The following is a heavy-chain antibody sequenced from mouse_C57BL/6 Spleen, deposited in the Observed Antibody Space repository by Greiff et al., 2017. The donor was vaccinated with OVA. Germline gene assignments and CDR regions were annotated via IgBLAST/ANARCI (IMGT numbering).Heavy chain of an antibody. V-gene: IGHV1-62-2*01. CDR2: FYPGSGSI. J-gene: IGHJ2*01. CDR1: GYTFTEYT. Sequence: QVQLQQSGAELVKPGASVTLSCKASGYTFTEYTIHWVKQRSGQGLAWIGWFYPGSGSIKYNEKFKDKATLTADKSSSAVYMELSRLTAENSAVYCCARHEDSSTGYYFDDWGQGTTLTVSS. CDR3: ARHEDSSTGYYFDD. D-gene: IGHD4-1*02.